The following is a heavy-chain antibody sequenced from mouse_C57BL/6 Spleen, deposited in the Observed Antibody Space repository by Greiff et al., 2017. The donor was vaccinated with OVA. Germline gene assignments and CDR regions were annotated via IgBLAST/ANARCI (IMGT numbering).Heavy chain of an antibody. J-gene: IGHJ2*01. CDR2: IYPGSGNT. Sequence: VQLQQSGAELVRPGASVKLSCKASGYTFTDYYINWVKQRPGQGLEWIARIYPGSGNTYYNEKFKGKATLTAEKSSSTAYMQLSSLTSEDSAVYFCARLDGYFDYWGQGTTLTVSS. D-gene: IGHD1-1*01. CDR1: GYTFTDYY. V-gene: IGHV1-76*01. CDR3: ARLDGYFDY.